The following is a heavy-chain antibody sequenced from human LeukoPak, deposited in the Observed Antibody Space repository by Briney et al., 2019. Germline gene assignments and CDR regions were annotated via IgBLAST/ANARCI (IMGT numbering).Heavy chain of an antibody. J-gene: IGHJ4*02. D-gene: IGHD4-23*01. CDR2: INHSGST. CDR1: GGSFSGYY. Sequence: SETLSLTCAVYGGSFSGYYWSWIRQPPGKGLEWIGEINHSGSTNYNPSLKSRVTISVDTSKNQFSLKLSSVPAADTAVYYCAREVYYGGNLYYFDYWGQGTRVTVSS. CDR3: AREVYYGGNLYYFDY. V-gene: IGHV4-34*01.